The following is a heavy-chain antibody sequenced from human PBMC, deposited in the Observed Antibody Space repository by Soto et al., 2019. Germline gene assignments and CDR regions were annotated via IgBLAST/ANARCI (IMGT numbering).Heavy chain of an antibody. CDR1: GGSFSGYY. CDR2: INHSGST. J-gene: IGHJ4*02. V-gene: IGHV4-34*01. Sequence: PSETLSLTCAVYGGSFSGYYWSWIRQPPGKGLEWIGEINHSGSTNYDPSLKSRVTISVDTSKNQFSPKLSSVTAADTAVYYCARVLSGAADYWGQGTLVTVSS. D-gene: IGHD1-26*01. CDR3: ARVLSGAADY.